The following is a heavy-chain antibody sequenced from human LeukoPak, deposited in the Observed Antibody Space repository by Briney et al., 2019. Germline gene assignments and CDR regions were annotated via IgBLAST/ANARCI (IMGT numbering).Heavy chain of an antibody. CDR1: GFTFSGSW. CDR2: IKTDETIT. V-gene: IGHV3-74*01. D-gene: IGHD1-26*01. J-gene: IGHJ4*02. CDR3: AKSRSGSYIYDFDY. Sequence: GGSLRLSCEASGFTFSGSWMHWVRQAPGKGLEWVSHIKTDETITTYADSVKGRFTVSRDNSKNTLYLQMDSLRADDAAIYYCAKSRSGSYIYDFDYWGQGTLVTVSS.